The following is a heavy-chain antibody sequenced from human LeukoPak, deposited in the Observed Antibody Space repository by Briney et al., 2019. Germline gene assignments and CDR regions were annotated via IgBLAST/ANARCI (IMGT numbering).Heavy chain of an antibody. CDR2: INPSGGST. CDR3: ARDAESRSWYDPDWFDP. Sequence: ASVKVSCKASGYTFTSYYMHWVRQAPGQGLEWMGIINPSGGSTSYAQKFQGGVTMTRDTSTSTVYMELSSLRSEDTAVYYCARDAESRSWYDPDWFDPWGQGTLVTVSS. CDR1: GYTFTSYY. V-gene: IGHV1-46*01. J-gene: IGHJ5*02. D-gene: IGHD6-13*01.